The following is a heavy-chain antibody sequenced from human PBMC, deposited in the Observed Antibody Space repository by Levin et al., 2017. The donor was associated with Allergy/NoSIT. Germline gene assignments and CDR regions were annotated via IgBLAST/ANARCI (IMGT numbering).Heavy chain of an antibody. Sequence: GESLKISCKASRYIFSDHFIHWVRQAPGQGLEWMGWINPHSGDTKYAQEFQGRVTMTRDTSISTAYMELTRLTSDDTAVYYCARDLYNDDSVFGYWGQGTLVNVFS. V-gene: IGHV1-2*02. CDR1: RYIFSDHF. D-gene: IGHD3-22*01. CDR3: ARDLYNDDSVFGY. J-gene: IGHJ4*02. CDR2: INPHSGDT.